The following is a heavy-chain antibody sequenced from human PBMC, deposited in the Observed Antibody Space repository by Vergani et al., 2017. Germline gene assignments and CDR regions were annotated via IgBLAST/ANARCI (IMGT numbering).Heavy chain of an antibody. V-gene: IGHV1-69*12. CDR3: ARSHSIAVAGYYFDY. CDR1: GGTFSSYA. J-gene: IGHJ4*02. Sequence: QVQLVQSGAEVKKPGSSVKVSCKASGGTFSSYAISWVRQAPGQGLEWMGGSIPIFGTATYAQKFQGRVTITADESTSTAYMELSSLRSEDTAVYYCARSHSIAVAGYYFDYWGQGTLVTVSS. D-gene: IGHD6-19*01. CDR2: SIPIFGTA.